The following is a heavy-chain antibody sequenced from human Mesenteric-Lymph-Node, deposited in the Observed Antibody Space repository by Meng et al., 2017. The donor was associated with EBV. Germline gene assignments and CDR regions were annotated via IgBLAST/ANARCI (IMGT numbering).Heavy chain of an antibody. CDR1: GDSINSDIW. D-gene: IGHD1-7*01. CDR3: GRDQGRELINH. CDR2: VYHRGDT. Sequence: QVHLQESGPGLVKPSGTLSLTCTASGDSINSDIWWSWVRQPPGKGLEWIGEVYHRGDTNYNPSLKSRVDISVDKSKNQFYLSLFSVTAADTAVYYCGRDQGRELINHWGQGTLVTVSS. J-gene: IGHJ4*02. V-gene: IGHV4-4*02.